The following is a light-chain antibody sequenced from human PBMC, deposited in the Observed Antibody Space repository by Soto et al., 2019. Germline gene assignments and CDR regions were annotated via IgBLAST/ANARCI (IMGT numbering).Light chain of an antibody. J-gene: IGKJ2*01. CDR1: QNINHY. CDR3: QQSYTTLRT. Sequence: DIQMTQSPSSLSASVGDRVTITCRASQNINHYLNWYQFKPEKAPKLLIYSTSNLRSGVPPSFSGNGSATEFTLTISTLQPEDSATYYCQQSYTTLRTFGQGSKLEIK. V-gene: IGKV1-39*01. CDR2: STS.